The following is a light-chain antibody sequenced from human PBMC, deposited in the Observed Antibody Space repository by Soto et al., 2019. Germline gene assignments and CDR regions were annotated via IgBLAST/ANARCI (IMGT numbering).Light chain of an antibody. J-gene: IGKJ4*01. CDR2: GAS. Sequence: EIVLTQSPATLSSFPGDRVTLSCRASQSVSGNLAWYQQNPGQAPRLLIYGASTRATGIPARFSGSGSGTEFTLTISSLQPEDFATYYCQQFNNYPLTFGGGTKVDIK. CDR3: QQFNNYPLT. V-gene: IGKV3-15*01. CDR1: QSVSGN.